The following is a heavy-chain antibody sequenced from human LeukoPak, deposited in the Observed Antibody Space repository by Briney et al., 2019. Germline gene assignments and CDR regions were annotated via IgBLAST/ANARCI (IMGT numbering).Heavy chain of an antibody. CDR1: GFTFADYA. D-gene: IGHD3-3*01. J-gene: IGHJ4*02. CDR3: AKGHYDFWSGYYFDY. Sequence: GGSLRLSCAASGFTFADYAMHWVRQAPGKGLEWVSLISGDGGSTYYADSVKGRFTISRDNSKNSLYLQMNSLRTEDTALYYCAKGHYDFWSGYYFDYWGQGTLVTVSS. V-gene: IGHV3-43*02. CDR2: ISGDGGST.